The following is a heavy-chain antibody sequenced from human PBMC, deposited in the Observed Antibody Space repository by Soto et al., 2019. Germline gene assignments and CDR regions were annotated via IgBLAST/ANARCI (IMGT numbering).Heavy chain of an antibody. CDR1: GDSISGYY. Sequence: SETLSLTCALSGDSISGYYWSWIRQSPGRGLEWIGFIYYTGDTNYNPSLKSRVTMSVDTTKNQFSLRLSSVTAADTAVYFCAKYRRSDAEAYTFNYWGTGAPVTV. CDR2: IYYTGDT. CDR3: AKYRRSDAEAYTFNY. V-gene: IGHV4-59*01. D-gene: IGHD3-16*01. J-gene: IGHJ4*02.